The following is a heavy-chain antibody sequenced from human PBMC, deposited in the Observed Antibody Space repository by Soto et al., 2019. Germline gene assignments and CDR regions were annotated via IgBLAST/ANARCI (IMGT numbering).Heavy chain of an antibody. CDR3: ARDGNNYHSSGPCFVY. J-gene: IGHJ4*02. CDR1: GFTFSSYA. V-gene: IGHV3-30-3*01. Sequence: QVQLVESGGGVVQPGRSLRLSCAASGFTFSSYAMHWVRQTPGKGLEWVAVISYDGSNKYYADSVKGRITISRDSSKNTLYLQMNSLRTEDTAVYYCARDGNNYHSSGPCFVYWGQGTLVTVSS. D-gene: IGHD3-22*01. CDR2: ISYDGSNK.